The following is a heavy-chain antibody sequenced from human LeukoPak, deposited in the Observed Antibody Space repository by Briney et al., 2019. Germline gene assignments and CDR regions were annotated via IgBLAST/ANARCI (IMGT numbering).Heavy chain of an antibody. J-gene: IGHJ4*02. V-gene: IGHV4-61*02. Sequence: SETLSLTCTVSGGSISSGSYYWSWIRQPAGKGLEWIGRIYTSGSTNYNPSLNSRVSISVDTSKNQFSLNLSSVTAADTAVYYCASQGVTAMDFDYWGQGTLVTVSS. CDR2: IYTSGST. CDR3: ASQGVTAMDFDY. D-gene: IGHD5-18*01. CDR1: GGSISSGSYY.